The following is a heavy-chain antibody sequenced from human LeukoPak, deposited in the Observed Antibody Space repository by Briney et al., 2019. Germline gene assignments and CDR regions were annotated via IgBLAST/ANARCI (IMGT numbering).Heavy chain of an antibody. CDR1: RFIFSNYA. Sequence: PGRSLRLSCAASRFIFSNYAMQWVREAPGKGVDWVAVISYHGRDQFYADSVKGRFTISRDSSKDTLYLQMNSLRTEDTAVYYCVRQDCSGGSCYLDYWGQGTLVTVSS. CDR2: ISYHGRDQ. D-gene: IGHD2-15*01. J-gene: IGHJ4*02. CDR3: VRQDCSGGSCYLDY. V-gene: IGHV3-30*04.